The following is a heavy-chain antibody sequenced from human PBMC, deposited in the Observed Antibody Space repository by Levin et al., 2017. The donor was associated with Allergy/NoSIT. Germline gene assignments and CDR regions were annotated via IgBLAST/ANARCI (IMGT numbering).Heavy chain of an antibody. Sequence: GGSLRLSCAASGFIFTFYPMSWVRQAPGKGLEWVSVISGSGGSTFYTDSVKGRFTISRDNSKNTLYLQMNSLRAEDTAIYYCAKHLGRLGQLLPLSHYYYGMDVWGQGTTVTVSS. V-gene: IGHV3-23*01. CDR1: GFIFTFYP. CDR2: ISGSGGST. D-gene: IGHD3-10*01. CDR3: AKHLGRLGQLLPLSHYYYGMDV. J-gene: IGHJ6*02.